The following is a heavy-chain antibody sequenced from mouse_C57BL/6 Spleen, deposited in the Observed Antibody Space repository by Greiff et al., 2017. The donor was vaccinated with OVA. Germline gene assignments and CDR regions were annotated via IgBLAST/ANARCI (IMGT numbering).Heavy chain of an antibody. CDR3: ARVGYYEGAMDY. J-gene: IGHJ4*01. D-gene: IGHD2-3*01. Sequence: EVQVVESGPELVKPGASVKIPCKASGYTFTDYNMDWVKQSHGKSLEWIGDINPNNGGTIYNQKFKGKDTLTVDKSSSTAYMELRSLTSEDTAVYYCARVGYYEGAMDYWGQGTSVTVSS. V-gene: IGHV1-18*01. CDR2: INPNNGGT. CDR1: GYTFTDYN.